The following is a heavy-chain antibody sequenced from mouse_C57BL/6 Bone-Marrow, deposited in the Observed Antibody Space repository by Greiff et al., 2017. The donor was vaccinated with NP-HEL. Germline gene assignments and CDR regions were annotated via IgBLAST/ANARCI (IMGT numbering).Heavy chain of an antibody. CDR3: ARGHPAMVTNY. V-gene: IGHV5-17*01. J-gene: IGHJ2*01. D-gene: IGHD2-2*01. CDR1: GFTFSDYG. Sequence: EVKLQESGGGLVKPGGSLKLSCAASGFTFSDYGMHWVRQAPEKGLEWVAYISSGSSTIYYADTVKGRFTISRDNAKNTLFLQMTSLRSEDTAMYYCARGHPAMVTNYWGQGTTLTVSS. CDR2: ISSGSSTI.